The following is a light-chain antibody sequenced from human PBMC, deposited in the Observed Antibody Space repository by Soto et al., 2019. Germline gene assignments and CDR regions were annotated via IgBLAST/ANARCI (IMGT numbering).Light chain of an antibody. J-gene: IGKJ2*01. CDR2: GTS. CDR1: QRVSRGF. Sequence: EIVLTQSPGTLSLSPGEGATLSCRASQRVSRGFLAWYQQKPGQAPRLLIYGTSNRATGIPDRFSGSGSGTDFPLTISRLEPEGFAVYYCQQYGYSFTFGQGTKLEIK. V-gene: IGKV3-20*01. CDR3: QQYGYSFT.